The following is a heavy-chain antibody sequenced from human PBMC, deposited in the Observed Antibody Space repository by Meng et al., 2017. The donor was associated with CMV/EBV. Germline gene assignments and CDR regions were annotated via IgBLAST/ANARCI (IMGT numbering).Heavy chain of an antibody. CDR2: IYTSGST. V-gene: IGHV4-4*07. CDR1: GGSISSYH. D-gene: IGHD4-17*01. J-gene: IGHJ4*02. Sequence: LQESGPGRVKPSEPLSLTCTVSGGSISSYHWSWIRQPAGKGLEWIGRIYTSGSTNYNPSLKSRVTMSVDTSKNQFSLKLSSVTAADTAVYYCARGPEVDYGDYVGLDYWGQGTLVTVSS. CDR3: ARGPEVDYGDYVGLDY.